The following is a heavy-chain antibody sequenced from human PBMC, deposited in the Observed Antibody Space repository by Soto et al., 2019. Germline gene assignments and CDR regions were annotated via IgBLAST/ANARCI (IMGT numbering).Heavy chain of an antibody. J-gene: IGHJ4*02. Sequence: SETLSLTCTVSGGSFSSGSYYWSWIRQPPGKGLEWIGYIYYSGSTNYNTSLKSRVTISVNTSKNQYSLRLSSVTAAETAVYYCESMGIAGAVYFDYWGQGTLVTVSS. D-gene: IGHD6-19*01. V-gene: IGHV4-61*01. CDR2: IYYSGST. CDR3: ESMGIAGAVYFDY. CDR1: GGSFSSGSYY.